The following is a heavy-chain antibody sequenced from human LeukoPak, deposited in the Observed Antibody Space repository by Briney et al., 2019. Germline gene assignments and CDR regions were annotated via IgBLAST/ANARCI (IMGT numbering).Heavy chain of an antibody. V-gene: IGHV3-11*04. D-gene: IGHD6-19*01. J-gene: IGHJ4*02. CDR3: ARDRSSGWPGTFDY. CDR1: GFTFSDYY. CDR2: ISSSGSTI. Sequence: PGGSLRLSCAASGFTFSDYYMSWIRQAPGKGLEWVSYISSSGSTIYYADSVKGRFTISRDNAKNSLHVQMSSLRAEDTAVYYCARDRSSGWPGTFDYWGQGTLVTVSS.